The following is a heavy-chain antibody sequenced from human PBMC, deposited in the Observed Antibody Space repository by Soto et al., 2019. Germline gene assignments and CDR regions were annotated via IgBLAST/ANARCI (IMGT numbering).Heavy chain of an antibody. Sequence: EVQLLESGGGLVQPGGSLRLSCAASGFTFSSYAMSWVRQAPGKGLEWVSAISGSGDRTYYADTVKGRFTISRDNSKNTLYLQMISLRAEDTAVYYFTKNGAYDSGSRLDYWGQGTLVTVST. D-gene: IGHD3-10*01. CDR3: TKNGAYDSGSRLDY. J-gene: IGHJ4*02. CDR1: GFTFSSYA. V-gene: IGHV3-23*01. CDR2: ISGSGDRT.